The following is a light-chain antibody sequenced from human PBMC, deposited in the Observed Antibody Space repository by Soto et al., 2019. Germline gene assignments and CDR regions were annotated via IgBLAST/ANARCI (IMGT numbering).Light chain of an antibody. CDR3: QQVESYPST. J-gene: IGKJ4*01. CDR1: QTISDS. Sequence: DIQMTQSPSALSATVGDRVTITCRASQTISDSLAWDQQKPGKAPKLLIYAASSLQSGVPSRFSGSGFGTDFTLTITSLQPEDFATYYCQQVESYPSTFGGGTKVDTK. V-gene: IGKV1-5*01. CDR2: AAS.